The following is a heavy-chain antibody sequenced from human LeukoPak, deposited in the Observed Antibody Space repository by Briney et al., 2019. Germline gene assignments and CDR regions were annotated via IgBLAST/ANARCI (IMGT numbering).Heavy chain of an antibody. Sequence: GGSLRLSCAASGFTFSSYSMNWVRQAPGKGLEWVSSISSSSSYIYYADSVKGRFTISRDNAKNSLYLQMNSLRAEDTAVYYCARDRILWYFDLWGRGTLVTVSS. V-gene: IGHV3-21*01. CDR1: GFTFSSYS. CDR2: ISSSSSYI. CDR3: ARDRILWYFDL. J-gene: IGHJ2*01.